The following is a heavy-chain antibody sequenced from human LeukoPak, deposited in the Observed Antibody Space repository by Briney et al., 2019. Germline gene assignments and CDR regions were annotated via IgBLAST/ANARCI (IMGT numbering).Heavy chain of an antibody. CDR3: ARSPNHSSGWYTTNDY. J-gene: IGHJ4*02. D-gene: IGHD6-19*01. V-gene: IGHV4-34*01. CDR2: INHSGST. CDR1: GWSFSGYY. Sequence: SETLSLTCAVYGWSFSGYYWSWIRQPPGKGLEWIGEINHSGSTNYNPSLKSRVTISVDTSKNQFSLKLSSVTAADTAVYYCARSPNHSSGWYTTNDYWGQGTLVTVSS.